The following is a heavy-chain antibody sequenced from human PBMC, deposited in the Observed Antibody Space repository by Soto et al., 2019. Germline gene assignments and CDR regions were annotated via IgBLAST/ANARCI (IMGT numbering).Heavy chain of an antibody. Sequence: QITLKESGPPLVKPTQTLTLTCTFSGFSLSTSGVGVGWIRQPPGKALEWLALIYWDDDKRYSPSLKSRLTITKDTSKNQVVLTMTNMDPVDTATYYCAHNGEWLSSFDYWGQGPLVTVSS. CDR3: AHNGEWLSSFDY. CDR1: GFSLSTSGVG. V-gene: IGHV2-5*02. J-gene: IGHJ4*02. D-gene: IGHD3-3*01. CDR2: IYWDDDK.